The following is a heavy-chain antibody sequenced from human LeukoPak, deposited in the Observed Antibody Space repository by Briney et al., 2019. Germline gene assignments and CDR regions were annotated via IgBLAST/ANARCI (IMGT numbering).Heavy chain of an antibody. V-gene: IGHV4-34*01. CDR2: INHSGST. Sequence: SETLSLTCAVYGGSFSGYYWSWIRQPPGKGLEWIGEINHSGSTNYNPSLKSRVTISVDTSKNQFSLKLSSVTAADTAVYYCASGSTATMAYYYYYMDVWGKGTTVTVSS. CDR1: GGSFSGYY. D-gene: IGHD5-12*01. CDR3: ASGSTATMAYYYYYMDV. J-gene: IGHJ6*03.